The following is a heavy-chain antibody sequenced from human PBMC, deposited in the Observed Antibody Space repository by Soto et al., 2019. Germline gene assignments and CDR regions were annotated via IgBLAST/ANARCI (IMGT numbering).Heavy chain of an antibody. V-gene: IGHV3-11*05. CDR1: GFTFSGVY. Sequence: QGQLEESGGGLVKPGGSLRLSCAASGFTFSGVYMSWIRQAPNKGLEYISYISSSGTSANYADSVKGRFTISRDNAKNSLYLQMNSLRADDTAVYYCARDRGAVTGQYFDYWGQGALVTVSS. J-gene: IGHJ4*02. CDR3: ARDRGAVTGQYFDY. CDR2: ISSSGTSA. D-gene: IGHD6-19*01.